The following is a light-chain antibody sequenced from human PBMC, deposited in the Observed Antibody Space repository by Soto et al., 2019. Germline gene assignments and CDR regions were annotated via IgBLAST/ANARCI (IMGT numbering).Light chain of an antibody. CDR2: GVF. CDR1: QSISTY. Sequence: EIQMTQSPSSLSASVGDRVTITCRTSQSISTYLNWYQQKPGKAPKLLIYGVFSLESGVPSRFSGGGSGTDFSLTISSLQPEDFAVYYFQQIYSTPPTFGQGTKVEIK. J-gene: IGKJ2*01. CDR3: QQIYSTPPT. V-gene: IGKV1-39*01.